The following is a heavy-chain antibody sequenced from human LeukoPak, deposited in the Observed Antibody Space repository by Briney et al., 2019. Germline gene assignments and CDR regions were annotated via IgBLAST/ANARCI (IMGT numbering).Heavy chain of an antibody. Sequence: GESLKISCKGGGYTFTNYWIGWVRQMPGKGLEWMGIIYPGDSDTRYSPSFQGQVTISADKSISTAYLQWSSLKASDTAMYYCARGRPGYCSGGSCYSGQYWGQGTLVTVSS. J-gene: IGHJ4*02. V-gene: IGHV5-51*01. CDR3: ARGRPGYCSGGSCYSGQY. CDR2: IYPGDSDT. CDR1: GYTFTNYW. D-gene: IGHD2-15*01.